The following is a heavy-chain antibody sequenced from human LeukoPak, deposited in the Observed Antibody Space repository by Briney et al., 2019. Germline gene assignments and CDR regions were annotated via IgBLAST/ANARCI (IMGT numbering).Heavy chain of an antibody. V-gene: IGHV3-23*01. CDR2: ISGSAVST. J-gene: IGHJ4*02. CDR1: GFTFNNFA. Sequence: GGSLRLSCTASGFTFNNFAMSWVRQAPGKGLEWVSGISGSAVSTFYADSVKGRFAISRDNSKTTLYLHMDSLRVEDTAVYYCAKDQTVAVAGPFDNWGQGTLVTVSS. CDR3: AKDQTVAVAGPFDN. D-gene: IGHD6-19*01.